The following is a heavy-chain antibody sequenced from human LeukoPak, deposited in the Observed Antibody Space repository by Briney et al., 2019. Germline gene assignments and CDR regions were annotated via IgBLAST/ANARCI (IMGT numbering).Heavy chain of an antibody. D-gene: IGHD3-22*01. J-gene: IGHJ4*02. CDR1: GYTFTSYG. V-gene: IGHV1-18*01. CDR2: ISAYNGNT. CDR3: ARDALGYYDSTGDDY. Sequence: APVKVSCKASGYTFTSYGITWVRQAPGQGLEWMGWISAYNGNTNYAQKLQGRVTMTTDTSTSTAYMELMSLRSDDTAVYYCARDALGYYDSTGDDYWGQGTLVTVSS.